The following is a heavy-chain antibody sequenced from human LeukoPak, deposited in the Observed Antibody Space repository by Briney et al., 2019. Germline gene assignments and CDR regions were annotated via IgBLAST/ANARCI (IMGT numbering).Heavy chain of an antibody. CDR2: IEGDGGFK. J-gene: IGHJ5*02. D-gene: IGHD2-15*01. Sequence: PGGSLRLTCAASGFSISGYWMHWVRQAPGKGLVWVSRIEGDGGFKSYADSVKGRFTVSRDNAKNTVDLQMNNLRPDDTAMYYCVRDSGYGGNWFDPWGQGSLVTVSS. CDR3: VRDSGYGGNWFDP. V-gene: IGHV3-74*01. CDR1: GFSISGYW.